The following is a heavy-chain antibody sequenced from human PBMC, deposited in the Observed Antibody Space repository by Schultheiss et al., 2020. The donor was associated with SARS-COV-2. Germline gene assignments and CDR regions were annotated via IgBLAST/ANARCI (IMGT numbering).Heavy chain of an antibody. J-gene: IGHJ6*02. D-gene: IGHD6-6*01. Sequence: GGSLRLSCASSGLTVSSNYMSWVRQAPGKGLEWVSTISDDGGSTYYADSVKGRFTISRDNSKSTLYLQMSSLRAEDTAVYYCARDSGGYSSSSGNNNYYGLDVWGQGTTVTVSS. CDR3: ARDSGGYSSSSGNNNYYGLDV. CDR2: ISDDGGST. V-gene: IGHV3-23*01. CDR1: GLTVSSNY.